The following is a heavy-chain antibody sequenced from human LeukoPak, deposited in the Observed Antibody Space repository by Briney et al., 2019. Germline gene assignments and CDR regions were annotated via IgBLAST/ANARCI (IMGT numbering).Heavy chain of an antibody. CDR2: ISASGSDT. D-gene: IGHD3-16*01. CDR3: VLDARLGESLR. Sequence: GGSLRLSCTVSGFPFSSYSMSWVRQAPGKGLEWVSYISASGSDTYYAGPVKGRLTTSRDNSKNTLYLDMNSLRVEDTAVYYCVLDARLGESLRWGQGTLVTVSS. V-gene: IGHV3-23*01. J-gene: IGHJ4*02. CDR1: GFPFSSYS.